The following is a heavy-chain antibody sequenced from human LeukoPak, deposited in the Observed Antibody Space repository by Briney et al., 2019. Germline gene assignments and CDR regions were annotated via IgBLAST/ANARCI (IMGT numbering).Heavy chain of an antibody. CDR1: GFTVSSNY. V-gene: IGHV3-53*01. D-gene: IGHD3-22*01. Sequence: GGSLRLSCAASGFTVSSNYMSWVRQAPGKGLEWVSVIYSGGGTYYTDSVKGRFTISRDNSKSTLYLQMNSLTAEDTALYYCAKEKAFGYSPVDHWGQGTLVTVSA. CDR2: IYSGGGT. J-gene: IGHJ4*02. CDR3: AKEKAFGYSPVDH.